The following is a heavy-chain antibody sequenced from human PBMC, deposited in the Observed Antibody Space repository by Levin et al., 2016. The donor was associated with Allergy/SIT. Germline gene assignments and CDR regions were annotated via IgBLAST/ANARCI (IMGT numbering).Heavy chain of an antibody. Sequence: GSLKISCAASGFTFSSYWMSWVRQAPGKGLEWVANIKQDGSEKYYVDSVKGRFTISRDNAKNSLYLQMNSLRAEDTAVYYCARESVGYYYGMDVWGQGTTVTVSS. V-gene: IGHV3-7*04. CDR3: ARESVGYYYGMDV. CDR2: IKQDGSEK. J-gene: IGHJ6*02. CDR1: GFTFSSYW. D-gene: IGHD5/OR15-5a*01.